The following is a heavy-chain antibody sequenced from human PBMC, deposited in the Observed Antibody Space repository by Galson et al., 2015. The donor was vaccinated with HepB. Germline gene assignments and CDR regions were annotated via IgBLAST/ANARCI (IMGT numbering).Heavy chain of an antibody. Sequence: SLRLSCAGSGFIFRSYGIHWVRQVPGKGLEWLAVIYSDGSNKYYADSVKGRFTISRDNPKNTLYLQMTSLRAEDTAVYYCARDRSSGGDCLDHWGQGTLVTVSS. D-gene: IGHD2-21*02. CDR1: GFIFRSYG. CDR2: IYSDGSNK. CDR3: ARDRSSGGDCLDH. J-gene: IGHJ4*02. V-gene: IGHV3-33*01.